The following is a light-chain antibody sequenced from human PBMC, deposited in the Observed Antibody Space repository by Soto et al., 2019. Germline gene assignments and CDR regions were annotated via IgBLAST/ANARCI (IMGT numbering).Light chain of an antibody. Sequence: EIVMTQSPATLSVSPGERATLSCRASQSISSYLARYQQKPGQAPRLLIYGASTRATDIPARFSGGGSGTEFTLTINSLQSEDVAVYYCHQVNDWPRGTFGQGTKVEVK. CDR1: QSISSY. V-gene: IGKV3-15*01. CDR3: HQVNDWPRGT. CDR2: GAS. J-gene: IGKJ1*01.